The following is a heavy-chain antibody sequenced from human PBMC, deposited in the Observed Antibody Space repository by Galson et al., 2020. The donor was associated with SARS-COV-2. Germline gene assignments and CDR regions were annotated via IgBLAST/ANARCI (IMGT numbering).Heavy chain of an antibody. Sequence: SETLSLTCAVSGYSVSTTNYWGWVRLAPGKGLDWIGSIYPNGRTYYNPSLESRVTISVDTSRNQFSLTLASVTAADTAFYYCARQGVNMIVLVTVPGCFFDLWGRGTLVTVSS. CDR1: GYSVSTTNY. CDR2: IYPNGRT. D-gene: IGHD2-21*02. CDR3: ARQGVNMIVLVTVPGCFFDL. V-gene: IGHV4-38-2*01. J-gene: IGHJ2*01.